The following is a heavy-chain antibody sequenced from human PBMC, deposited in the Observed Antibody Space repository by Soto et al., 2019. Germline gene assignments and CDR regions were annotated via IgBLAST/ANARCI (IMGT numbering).Heavy chain of an antibody. CDR3: ARIRFITFRNHACEAESLYSYYYGMDV. Sequence: QVTLKESGPVLVKPPETLTLTCTVSGFSLSNARMDVSWIRQPPVKALECLAHIFSNHEQSYSTSPKSRLTSSKETSKSQVVRTMTNMHPVDTARYYCARIRFITFRNHACEAESLYSYYYGMDVWGRGSTVTVSS. J-gene: IGHJ6*02. D-gene: IGHD3-16*01. CDR2: IFSNHEQ. V-gene: IGHV2-26*01. CDR1: GFSLSNARMD.